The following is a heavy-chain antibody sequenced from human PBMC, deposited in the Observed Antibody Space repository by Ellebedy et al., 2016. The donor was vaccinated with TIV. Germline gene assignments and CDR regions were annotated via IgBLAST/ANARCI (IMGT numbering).Heavy chain of an antibody. CDR3: ARGYCSGGSCSYY. CDR1: GFTFSPYA. J-gene: IGHJ4*02. D-gene: IGHD2-15*01. Sequence: GESLKISCAASGFTFSPYAMAWVRQAPGKGLEWVSAITGSGGSTYYADSVQGRFTISRDNSRNTLYLQMNSLRAEDTAVYYCARGYCSGGSCSYYWGQGTLVTVSS. V-gene: IGHV3-23*01. CDR2: ITGSGGST.